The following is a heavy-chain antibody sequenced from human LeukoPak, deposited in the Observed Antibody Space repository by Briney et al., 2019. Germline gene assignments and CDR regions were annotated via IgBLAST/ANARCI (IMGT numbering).Heavy chain of an antibody. CDR1: GGSFGGYY. J-gene: IGHJ4*02. CDR2: INDSGSS. CDR3: AKGASRGSSSWYEFPFRETDY. V-gene: IGHV4-34*01. Sequence: PSETLSLTCAVYGGSFGGYYWSWIRQPPGKGLEWIGEINDSGSSNYIPSLKSRVTISVDRSKNQFSLWLSSVTAEDTAVYYCAKGASRGSSSWYEFPFRETDYWGQGTLVTVSS. D-gene: IGHD6-13*01.